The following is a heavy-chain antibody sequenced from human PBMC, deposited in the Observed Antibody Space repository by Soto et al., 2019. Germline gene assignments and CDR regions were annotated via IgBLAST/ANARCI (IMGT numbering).Heavy chain of an antibody. J-gene: IGHJ4*02. D-gene: IGHD3-16*01. V-gene: IGHV3-23*01. CDR2: ISGSGGRT. CDR3: AKLMFTTSC. Sequence: EVQLLESGGGLVLPGGSLRLCWAASGFTFSNYAMSWARQAPGQGLEWVSSISGSGGRTYYADSVKGRFTISRDNSQNTLYLQMNSLKTEDTAVYYCAKLMFTTSCWGQGTLVTVSS. CDR1: GFTFSNYA.